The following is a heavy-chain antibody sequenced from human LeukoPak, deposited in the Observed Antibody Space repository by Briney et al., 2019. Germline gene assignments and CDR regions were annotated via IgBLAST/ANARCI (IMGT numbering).Heavy chain of an antibody. CDR2: IYHSGST. CDR3: ARGGGCSGGSCYRPFDY. V-gene: IGHV4-30-2*01. CDR1: GGSISSGGYS. Sequence: SETLSLTCAASGGSISSGGYSWSWIRQPPGKGLEWIGYIYHSGSTYYNPSLKSRVTISVDRSKNQFSLKLSSVTAADTAVYYCARGGGCSGGSCYRPFDYWGQGTLVTVPS. D-gene: IGHD2-15*01. J-gene: IGHJ4*02.